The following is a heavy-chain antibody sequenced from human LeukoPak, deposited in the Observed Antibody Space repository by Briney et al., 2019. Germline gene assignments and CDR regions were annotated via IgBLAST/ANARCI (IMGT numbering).Heavy chain of an antibody. CDR2: IYPGDSDT. CDR3: ARSSHYYYGSGPLHAYYFDY. D-gene: IGHD3-10*01. Sequence: GESLKISCKGSGYSFTSYWIGWVRQMPGKGLEWMGIIYPGDSDTRNSPSLQGQVIISVDKSISTAYLQWSSLKASGTAMYYCARSSHYYYGSGPLHAYYFDYWGQGTLVTVSS. V-gene: IGHV5-51*01. J-gene: IGHJ4*02. CDR1: GYSFTSYW.